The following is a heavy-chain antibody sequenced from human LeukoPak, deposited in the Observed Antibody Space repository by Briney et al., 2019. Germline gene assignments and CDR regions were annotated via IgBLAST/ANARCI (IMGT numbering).Heavy chain of an antibody. CDR3: ARVSSSWYQDWYFDL. CDR1: DGSISSSRYY. Sequence: PSETLSLTCTVPDGSISSSRYYWGWIRQPPGKVLEGIVSIYYSGSTYYNPSLKSRVTISVDTSKNQFSLKLSSVTAADTAVYYCARVSSSWYQDWYFDLWGRGTLVTVSS. V-gene: IGHV4-39*07. CDR2: IYYSGST. J-gene: IGHJ2*01. D-gene: IGHD6-13*01.